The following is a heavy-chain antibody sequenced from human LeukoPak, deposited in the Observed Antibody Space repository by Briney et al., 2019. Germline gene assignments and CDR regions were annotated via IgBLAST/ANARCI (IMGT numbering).Heavy chain of an antibody. CDR1: GFTFSSYS. V-gene: IGHV3-21*01. Sequence: PGRSLRLSCAASGFTFSSYSMNWVRQAPGKGLEWVSSISSSSSYIYYADSVKGRFTISRDNAKNSLYLQMNSLRAEDTAVYYCARVSGIRYCSSTSCYYYYGMDVWGQATTVTVSS. J-gene: IGHJ6*02. D-gene: IGHD2-2*01. CDR3: ARVSGIRYCSSTSCYYYYGMDV. CDR2: ISSSSSYI.